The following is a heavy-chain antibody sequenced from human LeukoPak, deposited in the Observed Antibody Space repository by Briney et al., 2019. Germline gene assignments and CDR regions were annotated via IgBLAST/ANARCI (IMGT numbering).Heavy chain of an antibody. Sequence: GGSLRLSCAACGFAFSSYTMNWARQAPGKGLEWVASINRGGTSTHHAFSVKGRFTISRDNAQNVLYLQMNGLRGDDAAVYYCLRGDSRDFWGQGTLVTVSS. V-gene: IGHV3-21*06. J-gene: IGHJ4*02. D-gene: IGHD3-22*01. CDR3: LRGDSRDF. CDR1: GFAFSSYT. CDR2: INRGGTST.